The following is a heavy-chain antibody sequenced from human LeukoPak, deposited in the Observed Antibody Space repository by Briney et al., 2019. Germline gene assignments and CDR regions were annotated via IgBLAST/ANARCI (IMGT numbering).Heavy chain of an antibody. CDR3: ARDQAGTAPFDY. V-gene: IGHV3-48*03. Sequence: GGSLRLSCAASGFTFSSYEMNWVRQAPGKGLEWVSYISSSGSTIYYADSVKGRFTISRDNAKNSLYLQMNSLRAEDTAVYYCARDQAGTAPFDYWGQGTLVTVSS. D-gene: IGHD1-1*01. CDR1: GFTFSSYE. J-gene: IGHJ4*02. CDR2: ISSSGSTI.